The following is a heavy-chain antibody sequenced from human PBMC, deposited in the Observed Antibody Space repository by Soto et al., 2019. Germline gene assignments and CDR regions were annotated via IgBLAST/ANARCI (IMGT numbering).Heavy chain of an antibody. D-gene: IGHD3-9*01. CDR2: ISDGSST. J-gene: IGHJ4*02. V-gene: IGHV3-74*01. Sequence: PGGSLRLSCAASGFTFSSYAMSWVRQAPGKGLEWVSAISDGSSTSYADSVKGRFTISRDNAKNTLYLQMNSLRAEDTAVYYCARSPYYDILTGADPLDYWGQGTLVTVSS. CDR3: ARSPYYDILTGADPLDY. CDR1: GFTFSSYA.